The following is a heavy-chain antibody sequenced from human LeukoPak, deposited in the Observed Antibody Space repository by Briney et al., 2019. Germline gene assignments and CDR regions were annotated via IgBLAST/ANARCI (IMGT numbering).Heavy chain of an antibody. CDR2: IYYSGST. CDR3: ARDRVAAGTRNYYYYYYMDV. D-gene: IGHD6-13*01. CDR1: GGSISSNSYY. V-gene: IGHV4-39*07. J-gene: IGHJ6*03. Sequence: PSETLSLTCAVSGGSISSNSYYWGWIRQPPGKGLEWIGSIYYSGSTYYNPSLKSRVTISVDTSKNQFSLKLSSVTAADTAVYYCARDRVAAGTRNYYYYYYMDVWGKGTTVTISS.